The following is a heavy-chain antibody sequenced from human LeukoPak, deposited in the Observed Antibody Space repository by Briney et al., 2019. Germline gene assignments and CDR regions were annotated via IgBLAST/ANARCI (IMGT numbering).Heavy chain of an antibody. V-gene: IGHV3-7*04. J-gene: IGHJ4*02. CDR1: GFTFSSHW. CDR2: IKEDGSER. D-gene: IGHD4-17*01. CDR3: ARGRDYGGDRGYFDC. Sequence: GRSLRLSCAASGFTFSSHWMTWVRQGPGKGLEWVANIKEDGSERYYVDSVKGRFTISRDNAKNSLYLQMNSLSAEDTAVYYCARGRDYGGDRGYFDCWGQGTLVTVSS.